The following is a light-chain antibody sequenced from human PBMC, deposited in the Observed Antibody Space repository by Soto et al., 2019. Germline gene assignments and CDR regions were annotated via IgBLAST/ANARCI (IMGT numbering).Light chain of an antibody. CDR3: QQKFSIPIT. J-gene: IGKJ5*01. Sequence: IQMTHSPASLSSTVEDRVAITCRASQSISTYLNWYHQKPGKAPDLVIYAASSLKSGVPSRFSGSGSGTHFTLTITGLQAADCASYCCQQKFSIPITFGEGTRLDI. CDR2: AAS. V-gene: IGKV1-39*01. CDR1: QSISTY.